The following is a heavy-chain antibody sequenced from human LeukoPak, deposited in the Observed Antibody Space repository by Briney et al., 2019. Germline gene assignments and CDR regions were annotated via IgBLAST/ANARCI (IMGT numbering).Heavy chain of an antibody. Sequence: ASVKVSCKASGYTFTGYYMHWVRQAPGQGLEWMGWISAYNGNTNYAQKLQGRVTVTTDTSASTAYMELSSLRSEDTAVYYCARLTDPRDYWGQGTLVTVSS. CDR2: ISAYNGNT. CDR1: GYTFTGYY. CDR3: ARLTDPRDY. V-gene: IGHV1-18*04. D-gene: IGHD3-9*01. J-gene: IGHJ4*02.